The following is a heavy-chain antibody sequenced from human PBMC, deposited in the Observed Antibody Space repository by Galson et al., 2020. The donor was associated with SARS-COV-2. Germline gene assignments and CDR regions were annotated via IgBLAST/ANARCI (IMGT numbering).Heavy chain of an antibody. CDR2: IYYSGSR. Sequence: ASETLSLTCTISGGSIKSRDYYWAWVRQPPGKGLEWIGAIYYSGSRYHNPSLESRVTMSVDTSKNQFSLKLSSLTAADTAVYYCARVSGDYVGYWYFDLWGRGTLVTVSS. CDR1: GGSIKSRDYY. D-gene: IGHD4-17*01. V-gene: IGHV4-39*07. J-gene: IGHJ2*01. CDR3: ARVSGDYVGYWYFDL.